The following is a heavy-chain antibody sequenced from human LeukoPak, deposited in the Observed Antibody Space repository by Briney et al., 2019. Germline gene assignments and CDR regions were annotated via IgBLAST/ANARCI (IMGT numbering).Heavy chain of an antibody. CDR2: IIPIFGTA. J-gene: IGHJ4*02. Sequence: SVKVSCKASGGTFSSYAISWVRQAPGQGLEWMGGIIPIFGTANYAQKFQGRVTITADESTSTAYMELSSLRSEDTAVYYCARSDICSSTSCSPHFDYWGQGTLVTVSS. CDR1: GGTFSSYA. D-gene: IGHD2-2*01. CDR3: ARSDICSSTSCSPHFDY. V-gene: IGHV1-69*13.